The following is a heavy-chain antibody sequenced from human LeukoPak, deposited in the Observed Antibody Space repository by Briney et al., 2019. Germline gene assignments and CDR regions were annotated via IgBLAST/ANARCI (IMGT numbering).Heavy chain of an antibody. CDR3: ARMGPEGYCSSTSCPWYFDY. V-gene: IGHV3-48*04. CDR2: ISSSSSTI. Sequence: PGGSLRLSCAVSGCTFSSYSMKWVRQAPGKELEWVSYISSSSSTIYYADSVKGRFTISRDNAKNTLYLQMNSLRAEDTAVYYCARMGPEGYCSSTSCPWYFDYWGPRTLVSVSS. D-gene: IGHD2-2*01. J-gene: IGHJ4*02. CDR1: GCTFSSYS.